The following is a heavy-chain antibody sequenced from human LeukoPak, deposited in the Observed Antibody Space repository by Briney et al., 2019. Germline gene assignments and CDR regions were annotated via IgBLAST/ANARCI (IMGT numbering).Heavy chain of an antibody. CDR2: IKRDGSEK. CDR1: GFTFSSYG. Sequence: GVSLRLSCAASGFTFSSYGMHWVRQAPGKGLEWVANIKRDGSEKYYVDSVKGRFIISRDNAKNSLYLQMNNLRAEDTAVYYCARGPWGSGTYYTVNGDWFDPWGQGALVTVSS. D-gene: IGHD3-10*01. J-gene: IGHJ5*02. V-gene: IGHV3-7*01. CDR3: ARGPWGSGTYYTVNGDWFDP.